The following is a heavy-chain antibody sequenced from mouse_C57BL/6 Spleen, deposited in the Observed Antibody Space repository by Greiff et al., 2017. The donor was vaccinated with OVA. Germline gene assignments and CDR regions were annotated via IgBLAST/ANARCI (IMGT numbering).Heavy chain of an antibody. CDR2: IDPSDSYT. CDR3: ARYPLYDGYAMDY. D-gene: IGHD2-3*01. V-gene: IGHV1-50*01. J-gene: IGHJ4*01. CDR1: GYTFTSYW. Sequence: VQLQQPGAELVKPGASVKLSCKASGYTFTSYWMQWVKQRPGQGLEWIGEIDPSDSYTNYHQKFKGKATLTVDTSYSTPYMQLSSLTSEDSAVYYCARYPLYDGYAMDYWGQGTSVTVSS.